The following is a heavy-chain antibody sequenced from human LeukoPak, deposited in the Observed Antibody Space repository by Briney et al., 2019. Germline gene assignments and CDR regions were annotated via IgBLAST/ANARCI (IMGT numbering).Heavy chain of an antibody. CDR1: GGSISSYY. CDR3: ARAGGLGAAAGI. V-gene: IGHV4-59*08. D-gene: IGHD6-13*01. CDR2: IYYSGST. J-gene: IGHJ4*02. Sequence: SETLSLTCTVSGGSISSYYWSWIRQPPGKGLEWIGYIYYSGSTNYNPSLKSRVTISVDTSKNQFSLKLSSVTAADTAVYYSARAGGLGAAAGIWGQGTLVTVSS.